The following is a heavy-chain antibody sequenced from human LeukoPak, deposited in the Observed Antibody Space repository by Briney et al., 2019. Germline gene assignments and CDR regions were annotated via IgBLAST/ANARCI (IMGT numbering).Heavy chain of an antibody. Sequence: ASVKVSCKASGYTFTSYDINWVRQATVQGLEWMGWMNPNSGNTGYAQKFQGRVTMTRNTSISTAYMELSSLGSEDTAVYYCAREGGVQWLERNWFDPWGQGTLVTVSS. CDR2: MNPNSGNT. CDR1: GYTFTSYD. CDR3: AREGGVQWLERNWFDP. V-gene: IGHV1-8*01. D-gene: IGHD6-19*01. J-gene: IGHJ5*02.